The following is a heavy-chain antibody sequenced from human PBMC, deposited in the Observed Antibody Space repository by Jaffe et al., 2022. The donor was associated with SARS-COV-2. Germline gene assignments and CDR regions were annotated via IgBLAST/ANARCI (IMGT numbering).Heavy chain of an antibody. J-gene: IGHJ4*02. CDR2: IWFDGSKK. CDR1: GYMFSTYG. CDR3: TRDPGSLPENYYFDL. D-gene: IGHD2-15*01. Sequence: QVQLVESGGGVVQPGRSLRLSCAASGYMFSTYGMHWVRQAPGKGLEWVAVIWFDGSKKYYADSVKGRFTISRDDSMNMLFLQMNNLRVEDTAVYYCTRDPGSLPENYYFDLWGQGTLVTVSS. V-gene: IGHV3-33*01.